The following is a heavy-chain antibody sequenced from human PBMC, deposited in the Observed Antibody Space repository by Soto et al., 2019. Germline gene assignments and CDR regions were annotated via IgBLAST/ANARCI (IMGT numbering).Heavy chain of an antibody. CDR3: ARDHRGYSSGWYQGVNAFDI. V-gene: IGHV6-1*01. CDR1: GDSVSSYSAA. Sequence: SQTLSLTCAISGDSVSSYSAAWNWVRQSPSGGLEWLGRTYYRSRFFSDYAESVKSRIIINPDTSKNQFSLQLNSVTPEDTAVYYCARDHRGYSSGWYQGVNAFDIWGQGAMVTVSS. J-gene: IGHJ3*02. CDR2: TYYRSRFFS. D-gene: IGHD6-19*01.